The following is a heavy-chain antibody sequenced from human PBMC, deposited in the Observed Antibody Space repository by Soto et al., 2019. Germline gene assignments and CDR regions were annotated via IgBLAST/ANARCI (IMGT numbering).Heavy chain of an antibody. D-gene: IGHD3-10*01. J-gene: IGHJ6*02. CDR1: GGTFSSYA. Sequence: GASVKVSCKASGGTFSSYAISWVRQAPGQGLEWMGGIIPIFGTANYAQKFQGRVTITADESTSTAYMELSSLRSEDTAVYYCARVRSWFGELGILYYYYGMDVWGQGTTVTVSS. CDR2: IIPIFGTA. V-gene: IGHV1-69*13. CDR3: ARVRSWFGELGILYYYYGMDV.